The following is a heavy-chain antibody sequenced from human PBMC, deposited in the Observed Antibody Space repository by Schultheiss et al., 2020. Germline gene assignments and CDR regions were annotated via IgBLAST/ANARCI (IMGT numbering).Heavy chain of an antibody. V-gene: IGHV1-69*04. CDR1: GYTFTSYD. J-gene: IGHJ6*03. Sequence: SVKVSCKASGYTFTSYDINWVRQATGQGLEWMGRIIPILGIANYAQKFQGRVTITADKSTSTAYMELSSLRSEDTAVYYCARDTYYYYYMDVWGKGTTVNVSS. CDR2: IIPILGIA. CDR3: ARDTYYYYYMDV.